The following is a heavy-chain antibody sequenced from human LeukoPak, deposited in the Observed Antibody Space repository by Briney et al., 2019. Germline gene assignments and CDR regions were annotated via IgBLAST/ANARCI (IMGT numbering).Heavy chain of an antibody. CDR3: ARRSKWLAYYYYYGMDV. CDR1: GGSISSSSYY. Sequence: PSETLSLTCTVSGGSISSSSYYWGWIRQPPGKGLEWIGSIYYSGSTYYNPSLKSRVTISVDTSKNQFSLKLSSVTAADTAVYYCARRSKWLAYYYYYGMDVWGQGTTATVSS. D-gene: IGHD6-19*01. V-gene: IGHV4-39*01. CDR2: IYYSGST. J-gene: IGHJ6*02.